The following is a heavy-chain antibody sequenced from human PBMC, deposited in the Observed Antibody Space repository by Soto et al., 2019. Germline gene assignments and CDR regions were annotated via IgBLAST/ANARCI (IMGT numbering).Heavy chain of an antibody. J-gene: IGHJ4*02. CDR2: ISGSGDST. V-gene: IGHV3-23*01. Sequence: PVGSHRHSSTAFGLTCISYAMSCVRQATEKGLEWVSGISGSGDSTPYADSVKGRFIISRDNSKNTLYLQMSSLRPEDTAIYYCVKDHGTALIRGGLASWGQGALVTSPQ. CDR3: VKDHGTALIRGGLAS. D-gene: IGHD3-10*01. CDR1: GLTCISYA.